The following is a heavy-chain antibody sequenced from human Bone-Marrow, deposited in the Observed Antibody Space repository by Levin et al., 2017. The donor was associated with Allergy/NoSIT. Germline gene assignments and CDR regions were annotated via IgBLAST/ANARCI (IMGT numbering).Heavy chain of an antibody. CDR3: AKDRSQPTAIAAAGTFDY. D-gene: IGHD6-13*01. V-gene: IGHV3-23*01. CDR1: GFTFSSYA. J-gene: IGHJ4*02. Sequence: GGSLRLSCAASGFTFSSYAMSWVRQAPGKGLEWVSAISGSGGSTYYADSVKGRFTISRDNSKNTLYLQMNSLRAEDTAVYYCAKDRSQPTAIAAAGTFDYWGQGTLVTVSS. CDR2: ISGSGGST.